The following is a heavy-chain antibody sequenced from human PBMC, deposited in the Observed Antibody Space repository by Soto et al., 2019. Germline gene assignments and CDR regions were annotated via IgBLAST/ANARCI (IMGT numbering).Heavy chain of an antibody. V-gene: IGHV1-69*13. D-gene: IGHD3-22*01. CDR3: ARDAGPTYYYDSSGYYYGPYFDY. CDR1: RGTFSSYA. Sequence: ASVKVSCKASRGTFSSYAISWVRQAPGQGLEWMGGIIPIFGTANYAQKFQGRVTITADESTSTAYMELSSLRSEDTAVYYCARDAGPTYYYDSSGYYYGPYFDYWGQGTLVTVSS. J-gene: IGHJ4*02. CDR2: IIPIFGTA.